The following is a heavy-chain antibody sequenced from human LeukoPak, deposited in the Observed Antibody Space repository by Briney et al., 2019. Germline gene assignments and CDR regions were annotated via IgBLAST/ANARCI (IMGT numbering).Heavy chain of an antibody. CDR1: GFTFSNAW. CDR2: IKSKTDGGTT. Sequence: GGSLRLSCAASGFTFSNAWMSWVRQAPGKGLEWDGRIKSKTDGGTTDYAAPVKGRFTISRDDSKNTLYLQMNSLKTEDTAVYYCTSFELGTTIPFDYWGQGTLVTVSS. V-gene: IGHV3-15*01. D-gene: IGHD7-27*01. CDR3: TSFELGTTIPFDY. J-gene: IGHJ4*02.